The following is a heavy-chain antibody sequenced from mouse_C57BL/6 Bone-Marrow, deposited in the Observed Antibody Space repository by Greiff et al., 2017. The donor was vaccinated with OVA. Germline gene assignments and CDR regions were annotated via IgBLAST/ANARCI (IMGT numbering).Heavy chain of an antibody. Sequence: VQLQQSGAELVRPGASVKLSCTASGFNIKDYYMHWVKQRPEQGLEWIGRIDPEDGDTEYAPKFQGKATMTADTSSNTAYLQLSSLTSEDTAVYYCTTRYDYDCSYWYFDVWGTGTTVTVSS. CDR1: GFNIKDYY. CDR2: IDPEDGDT. D-gene: IGHD2-4*01. J-gene: IGHJ1*03. V-gene: IGHV14-1*01. CDR3: TTRYDYDCSYWYFDV.